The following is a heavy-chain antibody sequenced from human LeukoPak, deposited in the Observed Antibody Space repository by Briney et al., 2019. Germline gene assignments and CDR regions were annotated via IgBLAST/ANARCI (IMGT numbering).Heavy chain of an antibody. CDR3: ARGFIYCRGGSCYEE. CDR2: IYSGGST. D-gene: IGHD2-15*01. Sequence: GGSLRLSCAASGFTVSSNYMSWVRQAPGKGLEWVSVIYSGGSTYYADSVKGRFTISRDNSKNTLYLQMNSLRAEDTAVYYCARGFIYCRGGSCYEEWGQGTLVTVSS. J-gene: IGHJ4*02. CDR1: GFTVSSNY. V-gene: IGHV3-66*01.